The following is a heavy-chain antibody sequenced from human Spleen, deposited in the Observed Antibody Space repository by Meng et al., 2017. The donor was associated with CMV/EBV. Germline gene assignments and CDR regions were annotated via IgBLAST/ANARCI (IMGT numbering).Heavy chain of an antibody. Sequence: LTCTVSGDAVSSTSYFWDWIRQSPGKGLEWMGSIHHSGSTYYNPSLKSRITISVDTSKNQVSLKLSSVTAADTAAYYCAREYEFVEDWGQGILVTVSS. J-gene: IGHJ4*02. CDR1: GDAVSSTSYF. D-gene: IGHD3-3*01. V-gene: IGHV4-39*02. CDR3: AREYEFVED. CDR2: IHHSGST.